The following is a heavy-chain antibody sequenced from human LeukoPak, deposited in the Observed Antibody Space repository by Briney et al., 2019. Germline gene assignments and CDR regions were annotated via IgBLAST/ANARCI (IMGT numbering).Heavy chain of an antibody. J-gene: IGHJ4*02. D-gene: IGHD5-12*01. CDR2: INHSGST. V-gene: IGHV4-34*01. CDR3: AREGKIVATILDY. Sequence: PSETLSLTCAVYGGSFSGYYWSWIRQPPGKRLEWIGEINHSGSTNYNPSLKSRVTISVDTSKNQFSLKLSSVTAADTAVYYCAREGKIVATILDYWGQGTLVTVSS. CDR1: GGSFSGYY.